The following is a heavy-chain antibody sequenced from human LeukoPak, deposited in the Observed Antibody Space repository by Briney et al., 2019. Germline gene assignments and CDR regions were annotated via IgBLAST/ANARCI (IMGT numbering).Heavy chain of an antibody. D-gene: IGHD2/OR15-2a*01. V-gene: IGHV3-7*04. J-gene: IGHJ4*02. CDR2: INQDGSEK. CDR3: ARNRAALNY. Sequence: GGSLRLSCASSGFTSSSHWMSWVRQAPGKGLEWVANINQDGSEKDYVDSVKGRFTISRDNAKNSLYLQMNSLRAEDTAVYYCARNRAALNYWGQASLVTVSS. CDR1: GFTSSSHW.